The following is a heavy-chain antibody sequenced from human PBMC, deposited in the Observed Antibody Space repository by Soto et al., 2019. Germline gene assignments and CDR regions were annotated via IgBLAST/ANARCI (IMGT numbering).Heavy chain of an antibody. Sequence: SETLSLTCTVSGDSISGGASFWSWIRQPPGKGLEWIAIVYYSGSSYYNPSHKSRLTISVDTTRNQFSLQLKSMTAADTAVYYCAKLSCTSSTCYFPGWFDPWGQGTLVTVSS. CDR1: GDSISGGASF. V-gene: IGHV4-31*03. CDR2: VYYSGSS. J-gene: IGHJ5*02. CDR3: AKLSCTSSTCYFPGWFDP. D-gene: IGHD2-2*01.